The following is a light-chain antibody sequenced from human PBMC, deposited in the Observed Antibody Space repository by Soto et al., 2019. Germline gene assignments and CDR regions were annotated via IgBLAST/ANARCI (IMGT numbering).Light chain of an antibody. J-gene: IGKJ4*01. CDR3: QQYGSSPLT. Sequence: EIVLTQSPGTLSLSPGERATLSCRASQSVSSSYLAWYQQKPGQPPRLLIYGASRRATGIPDRFSGSASGTDFTLTISRLEPEDFAVYYCQQYGSSPLTFGGGTKVDI. V-gene: IGKV3-20*01. CDR1: QSVSSSY. CDR2: GAS.